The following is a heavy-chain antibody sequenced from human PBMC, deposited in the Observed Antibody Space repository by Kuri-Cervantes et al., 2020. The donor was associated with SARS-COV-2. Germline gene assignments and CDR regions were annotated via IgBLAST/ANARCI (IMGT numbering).Heavy chain of an antibody. CDR3: ARDLLGVLGIDAFDI. CDR2: ISWNSGSI. CDR1: GFTFDDYA. V-gene: IGHV3-9*01. D-gene: IGHD6-13*01. Sequence: GGSLRLSCAASGFTFDDYAMHWVRQAPGKGLEWVSGISWNSGSIGYADSVKGRFTISRDNSKNTLYLQMNSLRAEDTAVYYCARDLLGVLGIDAFDIWGQGTMVTVSS. J-gene: IGHJ3*02.